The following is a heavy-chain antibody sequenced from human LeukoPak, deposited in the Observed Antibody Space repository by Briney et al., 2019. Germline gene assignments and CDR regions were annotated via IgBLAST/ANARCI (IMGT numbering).Heavy chain of an antibody. V-gene: IGHV3-53*01. J-gene: IGHJ3*02. Sequence: HPGGSLRLSCAASGFTVSSNYMTWVRQPPGKGLQWVSVIYGDGDTYYTDSVKGRFTISRDNSKNTINLQMNSLRAEDTAMYYCVRGSRSWFDTFDIWGQGTMVTVSS. D-gene: IGHD6-13*01. CDR1: GFTVSSNY. CDR3: VRGSRSWFDTFDI. CDR2: IYGDGDT.